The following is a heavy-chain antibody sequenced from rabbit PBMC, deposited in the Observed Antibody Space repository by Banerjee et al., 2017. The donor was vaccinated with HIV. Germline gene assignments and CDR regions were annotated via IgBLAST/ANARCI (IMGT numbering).Heavy chain of an antibody. D-gene: IGHD6-1*01. Sequence: QSLEESGGDLVKPGASLTLTCTASGFSFSGNYDMCWVRQAPGKGLEWIGCIESTSGGAYYASWAKGRFTISKTSPTTVTLQMTSLTAADTATYLCARGLRDYNWGYDFWGPGTLVTVS. CDR2: IESTSGGA. CDR3: ARGLRDYNWGYDF. J-gene: IGHJ6*01. CDR1: GFSFSGNYD. V-gene: IGHV1S40*01.